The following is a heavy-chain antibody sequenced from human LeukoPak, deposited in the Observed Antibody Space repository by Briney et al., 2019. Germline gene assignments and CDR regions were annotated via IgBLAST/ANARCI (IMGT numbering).Heavy chain of an antibody. D-gene: IGHD5-24*01. V-gene: IGHV4-59*08. CDR2: IYYSGST. Sequence: SETLSLTCTVSGGSISSYYWSWIRQPPGKGLEWIGYIYYSGSTNYNPSLKSRVTISVDTSKNQFSLKLSSVTAADTAVYYCARHVDGYGPYLDYWGQGTLVTVSS. J-gene: IGHJ4*02. CDR3: ARHVDGYGPYLDY. CDR1: GGSISSYY.